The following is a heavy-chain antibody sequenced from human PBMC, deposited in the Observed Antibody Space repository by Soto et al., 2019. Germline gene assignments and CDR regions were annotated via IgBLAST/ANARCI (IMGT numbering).Heavy chain of an antibody. CDR1: GFTFSSYG. D-gene: IGHD6-13*01. CDR3: ARVAAAGGSYYFDY. J-gene: IGHJ4*02. V-gene: IGHV3-33*01. CDR2: IWYDGSNK. Sequence: QVQLAESGGGVVQPGRSLRLSCAASGFTFSSYGMHWVRQAPGKGLEWVAVIWYDGSNKYYADSVKGRFTISRDNSKNTLYLQMNSLRAEDTAVYYCARVAAAGGSYYFDYWGQGTLVTVSS.